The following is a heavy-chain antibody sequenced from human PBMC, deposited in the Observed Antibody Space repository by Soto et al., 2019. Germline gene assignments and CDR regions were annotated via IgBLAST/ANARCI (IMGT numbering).Heavy chain of an antibody. D-gene: IGHD3-10*01. CDR1: GYTFTNYG. J-gene: IGHJ4*02. CDR2: ISAYNGNT. V-gene: IGHV1-18*01. CDR3: ARDASVGLLEY. Sequence: QVQLVQSGAEVKKPGASVKVSCKASGYTFTNYGFSWVRQAPGQGLEWMGWISAYNGNTNYAQKLKGRVTMTTDTSTSSAYMQLRSLRCDGTAVYYCARDASVGLLEYWGQGTLVTESS.